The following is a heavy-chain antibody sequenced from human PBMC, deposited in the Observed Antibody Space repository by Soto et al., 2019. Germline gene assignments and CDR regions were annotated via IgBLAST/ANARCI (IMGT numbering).Heavy chain of an antibody. Sequence: ASVKVSCKASGYTFTIYCISWVRQAPGQGLEWMGWISAYNGNTNYAQKLQGRVTMTTDTSTSTAYMELRSLRSDDTAVYYCARDYRCSGDSCPKSRDAFDIWGQGTMVTVSS. CDR3: ARDYRCSGDSCPKSRDAFDI. J-gene: IGHJ3*02. V-gene: IGHV1-18*01. CDR1: GYTFTIYC. CDR2: ISAYNGNT. D-gene: IGHD2-15*01.